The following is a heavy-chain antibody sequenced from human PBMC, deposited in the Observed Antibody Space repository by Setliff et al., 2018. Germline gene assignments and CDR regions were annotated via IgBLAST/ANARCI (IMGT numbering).Heavy chain of an antibody. CDR2: IYWNDDK. Sequence: ESGPTLVNPTQTLTLTCTFSGFSLSTSGVGVGWIRQPPGKALEWLALIYWNDDKRYSPSLKSRLTITKDTSKNHVVLTMTNMDPVDTATYYCAHKYGDYVRYFQHWGQGTLVTVSS. D-gene: IGHD4-17*01. J-gene: IGHJ1*01. V-gene: IGHV2-5*01. CDR1: GFSLSTSGVG. CDR3: AHKYGDYVRYFQH.